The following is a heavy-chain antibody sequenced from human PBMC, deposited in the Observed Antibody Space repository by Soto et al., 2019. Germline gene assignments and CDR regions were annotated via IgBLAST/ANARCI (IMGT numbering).Heavy chain of an antibody. CDR1: GDSISNYY. CDR2: MYYSGSR. D-gene: IGHD3-16*01. Sequence: QVQLQESAPGLVKPSETLSLTCSVSGDSISNYYWSWIRQPPGKGLEWIGYMYYSGSRNYNPSLNSRVTISVDTSKNQCSLKLSSVTAADTAVYYCTRADRLRRRNWFDPWGQGSLVTDSS. CDR3: TRADRLRRRNWFDP. J-gene: IGHJ5*02. V-gene: IGHV4-59*01.